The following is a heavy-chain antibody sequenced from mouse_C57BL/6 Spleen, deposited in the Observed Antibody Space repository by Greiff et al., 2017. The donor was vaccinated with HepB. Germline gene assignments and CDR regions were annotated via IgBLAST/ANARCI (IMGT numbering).Heavy chain of an antibody. V-gene: IGHV1-15*01. CDR3: TTYYSNYAWFAY. D-gene: IGHD2-5*01. J-gene: IGHJ3*01. CDR1: GYTFTDYE. Sequence: VKLQESGAELVRPGASVTLSCKASGYTFTDYEMHWVKQTPVHGLEWIGAIDPETGGTAYNQKFKGKAILTADKSSSTAYMELRSLTSEDSAVYYCTTYYSNYAWFAYWGQGTLVTVSA. CDR2: IDPETGGT.